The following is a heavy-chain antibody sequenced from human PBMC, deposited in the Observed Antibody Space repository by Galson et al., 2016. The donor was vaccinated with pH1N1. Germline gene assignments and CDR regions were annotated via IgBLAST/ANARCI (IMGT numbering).Heavy chain of an antibody. V-gene: IGHV1-69*08. J-gene: IGHJ4*02. CDR1: GGSFRTNT. D-gene: IGHD4-17*01. CDR3: ARAAYGDYADYFDY. CDR2: IIPTLGST. Sequence: SVKVSCKASGGSFRTNTFNWLRQAPGQGREWMGRIIPTLGSTDYAQTFKGRVTVVAEKSTNIVYMELTNLRYADTAFYYCARAAYGDYADYFDYWGQGTLVTVSS.